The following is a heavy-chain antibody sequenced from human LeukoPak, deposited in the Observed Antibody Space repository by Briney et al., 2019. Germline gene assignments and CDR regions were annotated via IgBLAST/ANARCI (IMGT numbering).Heavy chain of an antibody. J-gene: IGHJ4*02. CDR1: GFTFSSYA. V-gene: IGHV3-23*01. CDR2: ISGSGGST. Sequence: GGSLRLSCAASGFTFSSYAMSWVRQAPGKGLEWVSAISGSGGSTYYADSVEGRFTISRDNSKDTLYLQMNSLRAEDTAVYYCAKDRQLWPTYYFDYWGQGTLVTVSS. D-gene: IGHD5-18*01. CDR3: AKDRQLWPTYYFDY.